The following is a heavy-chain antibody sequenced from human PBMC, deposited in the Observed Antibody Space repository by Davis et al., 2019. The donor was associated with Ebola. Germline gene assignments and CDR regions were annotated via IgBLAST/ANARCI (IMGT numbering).Heavy chain of an antibody. CDR2: ISGRGGST. CDR1: RSSISDNG. Sequence: GGSLRLSCVASRSSISDNGMTWVRQGPGKGLEWVSSISGRGGSTYYADSVKGRFTISRDNSKNTLYLQMNSLRAEDTAVYYCARVLTTVSHYYGMDVWGQGTTVTVSS. D-gene: IGHD4-11*01. J-gene: IGHJ6*02. V-gene: IGHV3-23*01. CDR3: ARVLTTVSHYYGMDV.